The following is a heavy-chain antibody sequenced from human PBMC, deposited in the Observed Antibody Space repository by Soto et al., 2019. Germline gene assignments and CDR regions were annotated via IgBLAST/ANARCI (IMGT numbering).Heavy chain of an antibody. Sequence: PGGSLRLSCAASGFTFSSYGMHWVRQAPGKGLEWVAVISYDGSNKYYADSVKGRFTISRDNSRNTLYLQMNSLRAEDTAVYYCAKVKEGLRTDFWSGYYAHYYYYGMDVWGQGTTVTVSS. CDR1: GFTFSSYG. CDR3: AKVKEGLRTDFWSGYYAHYYYYGMDV. V-gene: IGHV3-30*18. J-gene: IGHJ6*02. CDR2: ISYDGSNK. D-gene: IGHD3-3*01.